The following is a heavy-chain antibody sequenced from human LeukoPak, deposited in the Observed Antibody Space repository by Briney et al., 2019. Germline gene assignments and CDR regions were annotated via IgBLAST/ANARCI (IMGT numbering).Heavy chain of an antibody. J-gene: IGHJ4*02. Sequence: PGGSLRLSCAASGFTFSSYGMHWVRQAPGKGLEWVAVIWYDGSNTYYADSVKGRFTISRDNSKNTLYLQMNSLRAEDTAVYYCAGERFGVRGVILRYFDYWGQETPLTVAS. CDR2: IWYDGSNT. CDR1: GFTFSSYG. CDR3: AGERFGVRGVILRYFDY. D-gene: IGHD3-10*01. V-gene: IGHV3-33*01.